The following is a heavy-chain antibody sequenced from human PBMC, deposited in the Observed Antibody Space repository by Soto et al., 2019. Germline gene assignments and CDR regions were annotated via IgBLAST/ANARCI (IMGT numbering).Heavy chain of an antibody. J-gene: IGHJ4*02. CDR3: ARADYSDGRTYPLFDY. V-gene: IGHV4-31*03. D-gene: IGHD3-22*01. Sequence: QVQLQESGPGLVKPSQTLSLTCTVSGGSISSVDYYWSWIRQLPGKGLDWIGYIYYTGSTYYMPSRESRLTISIDTSKNQFSLELSSVTAADTAVYYCARADYSDGRTYPLFDYWGQGTLVTVSS. CDR1: GGSISSVDYY. CDR2: IYYTGST.